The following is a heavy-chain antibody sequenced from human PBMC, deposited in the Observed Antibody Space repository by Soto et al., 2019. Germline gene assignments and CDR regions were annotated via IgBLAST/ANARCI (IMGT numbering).Heavy chain of an antibody. CDR3: ASVTFGGVVLAH. J-gene: IGHJ4*02. CDR1: ADSFSKYY. D-gene: IGHD3-16*01. V-gene: IGHV4-59*01. Sequence: ETLSLTCSVSADSFSKYYWTWIRQPPGEGLEWIGYTYFNGNTNYNPSLKGRVTISIDTSKKQFSLNLSSVTAADTAVYYCASVTFGGVVLAHWGQGTLVTVSS. CDR2: TYFNGNT.